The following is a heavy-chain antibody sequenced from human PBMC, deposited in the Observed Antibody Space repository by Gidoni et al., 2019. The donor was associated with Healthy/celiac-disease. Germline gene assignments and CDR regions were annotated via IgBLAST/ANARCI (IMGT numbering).Heavy chain of an antibody. D-gene: IGHD3-3*01. CDR2: MNPNSGNT. CDR1: GYTFTSYD. Sequence: QVQLVQSGAEVKKPGASVKVSCKASGYTFTSYDINWVRQATGQGLEWMGWMNPNSGNTGYAQKCQGRVTMTRNTSISTAYMELSSLRSEDTAVYYCARLYDFRSGYYSRYYMDVWGKGTTVTVSS. CDR3: ARLYDFRSGYYSRYYMDV. J-gene: IGHJ6*03. V-gene: IGHV1-8*01.